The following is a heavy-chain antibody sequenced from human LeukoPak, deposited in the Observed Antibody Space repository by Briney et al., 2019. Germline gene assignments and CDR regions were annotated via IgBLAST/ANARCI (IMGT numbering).Heavy chain of an antibody. J-gene: IGHJ3*02. CDR2: ISAYNGNT. D-gene: IGHD2-2*01. CDR3: ARPFGQYCSSTSCFFQAFDI. Sequence: GASVTVSFKASGYTFTIYGISWVRQAPGQGLEWMGWISAYNGNTNYAQKLQGRVTMTTDTSTSTAYMELRSLRSDDTAVYYCARPFGQYCSSTSCFFQAFDIWGQGTMVTVSS. CDR1: GYTFTIYG. V-gene: IGHV1-18*01.